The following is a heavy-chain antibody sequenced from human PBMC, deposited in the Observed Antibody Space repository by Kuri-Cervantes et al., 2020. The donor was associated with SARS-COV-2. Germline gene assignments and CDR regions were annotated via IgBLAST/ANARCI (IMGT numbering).Heavy chain of an antibody. Sequence: ASVKVSCKASGYTFTSYGISWVRQAPGQGLEWMGWISAYNGNTNYAQKLQGRVTMTTDTSTSTAYMELRSLRSDDPAVYYCARVSMVWGSRGYLDYWGQGSLVTVSS. V-gene: IGHV1-18*01. CDR3: ARVSMVWGSRGYLDY. J-gene: IGHJ4*02. CDR1: GYTFTSYG. D-gene: IGHD3-10*01. CDR2: ISAYNGNT.